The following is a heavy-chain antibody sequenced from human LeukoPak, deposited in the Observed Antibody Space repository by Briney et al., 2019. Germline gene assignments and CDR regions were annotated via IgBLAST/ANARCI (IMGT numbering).Heavy chain of an antibody. J-gene: IGHJ3*02. V-gene: IGHV4-59*08. CDR3: ARHPGGVGAFDI. D-gene: IGHD1-26*01. Sequence: PSETLSLTCTASGGSISGYFWSWIRQPPGKGLEWIGYIYSTGSTNYNPSLKSRVTISVDTSKNQFSLKLSSVTAADTAVYYCARHPGGVGAFDIWGQGTMVTVSS. CDR1: GGSISGYF. CDR2: IYSTGST.